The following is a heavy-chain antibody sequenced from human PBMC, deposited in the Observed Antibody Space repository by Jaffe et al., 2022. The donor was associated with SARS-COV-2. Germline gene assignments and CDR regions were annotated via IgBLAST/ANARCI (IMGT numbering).Heavy chain of an antibody. J-gene: IGHJ3*02. Sequence: QVQLVESGGGVVQPGRSLRLSCAASGFTFSSYAMHWVRQAPGKGLEWVAVISYDGSNKYYADSVKGRFTISRDNSKNTLYLQMNSLRAEDTAVYYCASGDMGSGWYPSAAFDIWGQGTMVTVSS. CDR2: ISYDGSNK. CDR1: GFTFSSYA. CDR3: ASGDMGSGWYPSAAFDI. V-gene: IGHV3-30-3*01. D-gene: IGHD6-19*01.